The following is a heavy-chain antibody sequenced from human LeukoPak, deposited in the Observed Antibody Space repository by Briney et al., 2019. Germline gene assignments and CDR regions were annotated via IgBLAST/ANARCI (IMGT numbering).Heavy chain of an antibody. V-gene: IGHV1-2*02. J-gene: IGHJ4*02. CDR3: AREGDFNGSGRGDS. Sequence: ASVRVSCMTSGYTFTGFYIHWVRQTPGQGLEWMGWINPNTGGTNSAQKLQGRVTMTTDTSISTAYMDLRRLTSDDTAVYFCAREGDFNGSGRGDSWGQGTLVSVSS. CDR1: GYTFTGFY. CDR2: INPNTGGT. D-gene: IGHD3-10*01.